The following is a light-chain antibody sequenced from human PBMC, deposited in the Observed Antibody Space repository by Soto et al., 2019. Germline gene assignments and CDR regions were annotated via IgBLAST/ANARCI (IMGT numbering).Light chain of an antibody. J-gene: IGKJ4*01. CDR2: GAS. CDR3: QQYGSS. CDR1: QSVSSSY. Sequence: EIVLTQSPGTLSLSPGERATLSCRASQSVSSSYIAWYQQKPGQAPRLLIYGASSRATGIPDRFIASGSGMDFTLTISRLEPEDFAVYYCQQYGSSFGGGTKVEIK. V-gene: IGKV3-20*01.